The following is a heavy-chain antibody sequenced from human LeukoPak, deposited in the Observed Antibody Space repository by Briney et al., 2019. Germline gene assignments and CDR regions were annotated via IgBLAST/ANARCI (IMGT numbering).Heavy chain of an antibody. V-gene: IGHV4-4*07. CDR3: ARDRGQLPSIDALDI. CDR1: GGSISSYY. CDR2: IYTSGST. Sequence: PSETLSLTCTVSGGSISSYYWSWIWQPAGKGLEWIGRIYTSGSTNYNPSLKSRVTMSVDTSKNQFSLKLSSVTAADTAVYYCARDRGQLPSIDALDIWGQGTMVTVSS. D-gene: IGHD2-2*01. J-gene: IGHJ3*02.